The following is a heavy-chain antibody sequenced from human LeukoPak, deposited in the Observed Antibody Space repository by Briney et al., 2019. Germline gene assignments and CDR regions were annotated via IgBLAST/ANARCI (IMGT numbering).Heavy chain of an antibody. CDR3: ASSRLRFLEWLPLDV. V-gene: IGHV4-34*01. Sequence: PSETLSLTCAVYGGSFSGYYWSWIRQPPGKGLEWIGEINHSGSTNYNPSLKSRVTISVDTSKNQFSLKLSSVTAADTAVYYCASSRLRFLEWLPLDVWAKGPRSPSP. D-gene: IGHD3-3*01. J-gene: IGHJ6*02. CDR1: GGSFSGYY. CDR2: INHSGST.